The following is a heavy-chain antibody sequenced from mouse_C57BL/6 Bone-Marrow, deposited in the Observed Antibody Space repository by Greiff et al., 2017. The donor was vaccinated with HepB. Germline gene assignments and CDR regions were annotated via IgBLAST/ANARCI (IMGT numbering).Heavy chain of an antibody. CDR1: GFTFSDYY. J-gene: IGHJ3*01. V-gene: IGHV5-12*01. Sequence: VQLKESGGGLVQPGGSLKLSCAASGFTFSDYYMYWVRQTPEKRLEWVAYISNGGGSTYYPDTVKGRFTISRDNAKNTLYLQMSRLKSEDTAMYYCARHEGFAYWGQGTLVTVSA. CDR3: ARHEGFAY. CDR2: ISNGGGST.